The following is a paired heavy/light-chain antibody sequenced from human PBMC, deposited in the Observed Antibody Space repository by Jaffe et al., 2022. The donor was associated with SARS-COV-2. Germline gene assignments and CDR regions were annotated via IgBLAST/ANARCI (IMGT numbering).Light chain of an antibody. J-gene: IGLJ3*02. V-gene: IGLV2-14*01. CDR2: DVS. CDR3: SSYTSSMSLV. Sequence: QSALTQPASVSGSPGQSITMSCTGTSSDVGGYNYVSWYQQHPGKAPKLMIYDVSNRPSGVSNRFSGSKSGNTASLTISGLQAEDEADYYCSSYTSSMSLVFGGGTKLTVV. CDR1: SSDVGGYNY.
Heavy chain of an antibody. CDR3: ARDPPTVTTLFHYYYYMDV. D-gene: IGHD4-17*01. J-gene: IGHJ6*03. Sequence: QVQLQQWGAGLLKPSETLSLTCAVYGGSFSGYYWSWIRQPPGKGLEWIGEINHSGTTNYNPSLKSRVTISVDTSKNQFSLKLSSVTAADTAVYYCARDPPTVTTLFHYYYYMDVWGKGTTVTVSS. CDR2: INHSGTT. CDR1: GGSFSGYY. V-gene: IGHV4-34*01.